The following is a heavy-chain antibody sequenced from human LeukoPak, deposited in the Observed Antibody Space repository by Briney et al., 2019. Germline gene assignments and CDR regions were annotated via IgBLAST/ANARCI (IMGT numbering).Heavy chain of an antibody. J-gene: IGHJ4*02. CDR1: GFTFSTYA. D-gene: IGHD5-12*01. V-gene: IGHV3-23*01. CDR2: ISGSAGTT. Sequence: PTGGSLRLSCAASGFTFSTYAMSWVRQAPGKGLEWVSTISGSAGTTYYADSVKGRFTISRDDSKNTLYLQTNSLRDEDTAVYYCAKDRRLDIVRNYFDYWGQGTLVTVYS. CDR3: AKDRRLDIVRNYFDY.